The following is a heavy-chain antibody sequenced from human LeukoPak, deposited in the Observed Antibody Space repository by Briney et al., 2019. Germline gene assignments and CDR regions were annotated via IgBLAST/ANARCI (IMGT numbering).Heavy chain of an antibody. CDR3: ARQEARNYYYEGLDY. CDR1: GFTFSAYG. Sequence: GSLRLSCAASGFTFSAYGMTWVRQAPGKGLEWLANINEGANVKFYVDSVKGRFTIDRDNSKNTVYLQMNSLRPDDTAIYFCARQEARNYYYEGLDYWGQGNLVTVSS. J-gene: IGHJ4*02. CDR2: INEGANVK. D-gene: IGHD3-22*01. V-gene: IGHV3-7*01.